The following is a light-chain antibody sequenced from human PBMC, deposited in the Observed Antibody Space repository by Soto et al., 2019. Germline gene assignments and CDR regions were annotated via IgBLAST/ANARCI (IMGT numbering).Light chain of an antibody. J-gene: IGKJ2*01. CDR1: QSVSSSY. CDR2: GAS. Sequence: EIVLTQSPGTLSLSPGERATLSCRASQSVSSSYLAWYQQKPGQAPRLLIYGASSRATGIPDRFSGSGSGXDXXXXIXXLXPEDFAVYYCQQYGSSPYTFGQGTKLEIK. CDR3: QQYGSSPYT. V-gene: IGKV3-20*01.